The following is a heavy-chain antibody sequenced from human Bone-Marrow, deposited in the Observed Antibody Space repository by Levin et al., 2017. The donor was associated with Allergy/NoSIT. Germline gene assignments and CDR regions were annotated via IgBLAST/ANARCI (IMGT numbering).Heavy chain of an antibody. CDR1: GFTFTSHT. CDR2: IRSSTTKT. V-gene: IGHV3-21*01. CDR3: ARTNSRDGYNYYFDN. Sequence: GGSLRLSCTGSGFTFTSHTMNWFRQAPGKGLEWVSFIRSSTTKTYYADSVRGRFTISRDNAKNSLYLQMNSLRADDTAIYYCARTNSRDGYNYYFDNWGHGTLVTVSS. D-gene: IGHD5-24*01. J-gene: IGHJ4*01.